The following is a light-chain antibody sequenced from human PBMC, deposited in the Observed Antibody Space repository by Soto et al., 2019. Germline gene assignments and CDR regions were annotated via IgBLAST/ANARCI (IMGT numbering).Light chain of an antibody. CDR2: DVS. CDR1: RSDVGGYNY. J-gene: IGLJ1*01. Sequence: QSVLTQPSSLSWSPGQSITISRTGTRSDVGGYNYVSWYQQHPGKAPKLMIYDVSNRPSGVSNRFSGSKSGNTASLTISGLQAEDEADYYCSSYTSSSTHYVFGTGTKVTVL. CDR3: SSYTSSSTHYV. V-gene: IGLV2-14*01.